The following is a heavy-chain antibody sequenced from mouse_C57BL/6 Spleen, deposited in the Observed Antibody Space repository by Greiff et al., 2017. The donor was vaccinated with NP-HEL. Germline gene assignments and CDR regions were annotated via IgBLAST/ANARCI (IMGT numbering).Heavy chain of an antibody. J-gene: IGHJ4*01. CDR1: GYTFTSYW. V-gene: IGHV1-52*01. CDR2: IDPSDSET. D-gene: IGHD4-1*01. Sequence: VQLQQPGAELVRPGSSVKLSCKASGYTFTSYWMHWVKQRPIQGLEWIGNIDPSDSETHYNQKFKDKATLTVDKSSSTAYMQLSSLTSEDSAVYYCARGDWDGYAMDYWGQGTSVTVSS. CDR3: ARGDWDGYAMDY.